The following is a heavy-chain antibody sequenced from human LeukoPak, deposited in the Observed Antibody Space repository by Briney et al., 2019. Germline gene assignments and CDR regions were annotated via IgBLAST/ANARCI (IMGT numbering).Heavy chain of an antibody. CDR1: GYTFTGYY. CDR3: ARDRETLRGYYYGMDV. D-gene: IGHD1-26*01. J-gene: IGHJ6*02. V-gene: IGHV1-2*02. Sequence: ASVKVSCKASGYTFTGYYMHWVRQAPGQGLEWMGWINPNSGGTNYAQKFQGRVTTTRDTSISTAYMELSRLRSDDTAVYYCARDRETLRGYYYGMDVWGQGTTVTVSS. CDR2: INPNSGGT.